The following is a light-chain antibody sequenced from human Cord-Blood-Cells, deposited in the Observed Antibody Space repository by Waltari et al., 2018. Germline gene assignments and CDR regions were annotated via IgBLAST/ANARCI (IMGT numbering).Light chain of an antibody. Sequence: DIQMTQSPSTLSASVGDRVTITCRASQSISSWLAWYQQKPVKAPKLLIYDASSLESGVPSRFSGSGSGTEFTLTISSLQPDDFATYYCQQDNSYYTFGQGTKLEIK. J-gene: IGKJ2*01. CDR3: QQDNSYYT. CDR1: QSISSW. V-gene: IGKV1-5*01. CDR2: DAS.